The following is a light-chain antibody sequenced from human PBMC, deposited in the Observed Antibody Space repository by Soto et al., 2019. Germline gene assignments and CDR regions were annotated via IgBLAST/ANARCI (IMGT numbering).Light chain of an antibody. CDR1: QDINIY. V-gene: IGKV1-33*01. CDR3: QQYDILPTT. CDR2: DAS. Sequence: GDRVTITCQATQDINIYLNWYQQKPGKAPNLLIYDASNLEIGVPSRFSGSGSGTHFTFTISSLQTEDIGTYYCQQYDILPTTFGRGTKVDIK. J-gene: IGKJ4*01.